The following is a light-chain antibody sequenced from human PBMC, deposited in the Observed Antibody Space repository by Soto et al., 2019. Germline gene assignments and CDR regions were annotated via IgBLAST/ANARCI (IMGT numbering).Light chain of an antibody. CDR3: QTWDTGIVV. CDR1: SGHSSYA. V-gene: IGLV4-69*01. Sequence: QSVLTQSPSASASLGASVKLTYTLSSGHSSYAIAWHQQQPETGPRYLMKLNSDGSHSKGDGIPDRFSGSSSGAERYLTISSLQSEDEADYYCQTWDTGIVVFGGGTKLTVL. CDR2: LNSDGSH. J-gene: IGLJ2*01.